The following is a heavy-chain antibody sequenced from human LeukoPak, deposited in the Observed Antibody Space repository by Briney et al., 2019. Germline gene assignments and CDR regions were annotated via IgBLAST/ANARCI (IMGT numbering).Heavy chain of an antibody. J-gene: IGHJ4*02. D-gene: IGHD6-13*01. CDR3: ARDGDTAAAGTWVDY. Sequence: SETLSLTCTVSGGSISSYYWSWIRKPPGKGLEWIGYIYYSGSTNYNPSLKSRVTISVDTSKNQFSLKLSSVTAADTAVYYCARDGDTAAAGTWVDYWGQGTLVTVSS. V-gene: IGHV4-59*12. CDR1: GGSISSYY. CDR2: IYYSGST.